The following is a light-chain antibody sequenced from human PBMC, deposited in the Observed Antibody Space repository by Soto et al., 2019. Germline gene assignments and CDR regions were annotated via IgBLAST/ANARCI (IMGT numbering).Light chain of an antibody. CDR2: EVT. V-gene: IGLV2-8*01. Sequence: QSVLTQPPSASGSPGQSVTISCTGTSSDVGGYDYVSWYQQHPGKAPKLMIYEVTIRPSGVSDRFSGSKSANTASLTVSGLQAEDEADYYSSSYTGGNPSYVFGTGTKLTVL. J-gene: IGLJ1*01. CDR1: SSDVGGYDY. CDR3: SSYTGGNPSYV.